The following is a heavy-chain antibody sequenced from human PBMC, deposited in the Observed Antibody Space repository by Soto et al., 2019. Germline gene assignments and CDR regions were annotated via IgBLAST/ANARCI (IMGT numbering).Heavy chain of an antibody. CDR3: ARHEGYSWRSSSWYLEY. V-gene: IGHV5-51*01. Sequence: EVQLVQSGAEVKKPGESLQISCKGSGYSFTTYWIGWVRQMPGKGLEWMGIIYPGDSDTRYSPSFQGQVTISADKSINTAYLQWSSLKASDTAMYYCARHEGYSWRSSSWYLEYWGQGTLVTVSS. CDR2: IYPGDSDT. CDR1: GYSFTTYW. J-gene: IGHJ4*02. D-gene: IGHD6-13*01.